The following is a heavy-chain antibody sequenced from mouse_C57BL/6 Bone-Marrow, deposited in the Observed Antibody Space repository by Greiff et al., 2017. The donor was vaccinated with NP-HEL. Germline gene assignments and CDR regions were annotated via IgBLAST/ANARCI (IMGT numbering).Heavy chain of an antibody. J-gene: IGHJ1*03. CDR3: ARSAGSSFYWYFDV. CDR1: GYSFTDYN. CDR2: INPNYGTT. V-gene: IGHV1-39*01. D-gene: IGHD1-1*01. Sequence: EVHLVESGPELVKPGASVKISCKASGYSFTDYNMNWVKQSNGKSLEWIGVINPNYGTTSYNQKFKGKATLTVDQSSSTAYMQLNSLTSEDSAVYYCARSAGSSFYWYFDVWGTGTTVTVSS.